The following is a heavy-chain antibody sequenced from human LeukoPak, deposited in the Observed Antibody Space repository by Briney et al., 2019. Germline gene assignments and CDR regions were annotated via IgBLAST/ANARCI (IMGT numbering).Heavy chain of an antibody. CDR2: ITPDGSAT. J-gene: IGHJ4*02. V-gene: IGHV3-74*03. CDR1: GFTFSGRW. Sequence: GGSLRLSCVASGFTFSGRWMHWVRQVPGKGLMAVSRITPDGSATAYADSVKGRFTISRDNAKNTLYLEMNSLTAEDTALYYCASSGYYNAYYYWGQGTLVTVSS. D-gene: IGHD1-26*01. CDR3: ASSGYYNAYYY.